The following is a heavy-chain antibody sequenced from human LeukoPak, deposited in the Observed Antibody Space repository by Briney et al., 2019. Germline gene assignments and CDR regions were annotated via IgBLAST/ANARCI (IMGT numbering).Heavy chain of an antibody. CDR1: GYTFTGYY. D-gene: IGHD3-22*01. J-gene: IGHJ3*02. V-gene: IGHV1-2*02. Sequence: ASVKVSCKASGYTFTGYYMHWVRQAPGQGLEWMGWINPNSGGTNYAQKFQGRVTMTRDKSINTAYLQWSSLKASDTAMYYCARCQPPDYYERSAYAHAFDIWGQGTTVTVSS. CDR2: INPNSGGT. CDR3: ARCQPPDYYERSAYAHAFDI.